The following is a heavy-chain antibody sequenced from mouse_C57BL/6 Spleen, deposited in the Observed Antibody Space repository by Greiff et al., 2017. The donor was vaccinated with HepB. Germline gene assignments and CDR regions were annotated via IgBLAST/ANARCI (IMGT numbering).Heavy chain of an antibody. CDR2: INPSSGYT. V-gene: IGHV1-7*01. CDR1: GYTFTSYW. D-gene: IGHD2-4*01. Sequence: LQESGAELAKPGASVKLSCKASGYTFTSYWMHWVKQRPGQGLEWIGYINPSSGYTKYNQKFKDKATLTAEKSSSTAYMQLSSLTYEDSAVYYSAVYYDYDVEFAYWGQGTLVTVSA. CDR3: AVYYDYDVEFAY. J-gene: IGHJ3*01.